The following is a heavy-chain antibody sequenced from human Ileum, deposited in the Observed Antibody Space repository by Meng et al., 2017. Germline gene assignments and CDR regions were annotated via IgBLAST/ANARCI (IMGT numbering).Heavy chain of an antibody. Sequence: QVQLQESGPGLVRPSETLSLTCTVSGGFVSSGLYYWSWIRQPPGKGLEWIGYIYYSGSINYNPSLKSRVTISVDTSKNQFSLNLSSVTAADTAVYYCARDSGWFDRWGQGTLVTGSS. V-gene: IGHV4-61*01. CDR2: IYYSGSI. J-gene: IGHJ5*02. CDR1: GGFVSSGLYY. CDR3: ARDSGWFDR.